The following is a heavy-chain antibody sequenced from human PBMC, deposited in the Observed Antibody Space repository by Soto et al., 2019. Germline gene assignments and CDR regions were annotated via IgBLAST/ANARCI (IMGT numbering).Heavy chain of an antibody. D-gene: IGHD1-26*01. Sequence: VQLVQSGAEVRKPGASVKVSCKSSGDSFNDYYIHWVRQAPGQGLEWMGWINPNGGVTKYAQKFQGWVTMTRETSIRTVYMELGRLRSDDTAVYYCARESGGATATLDYYYFYMDVWGKGTTVTVSS. CDR1: GDSFNDYY. V-gene: IGHV1-2*04. J-gene: IGHJ6*03. CDR2: INPNGGVT. CDR3: ARESGGATATLDYYYFYMDV.